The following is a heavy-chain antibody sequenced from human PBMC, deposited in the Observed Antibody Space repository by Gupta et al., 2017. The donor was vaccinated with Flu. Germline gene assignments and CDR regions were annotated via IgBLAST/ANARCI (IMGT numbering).Heavy chain of an antibody. D-gene: IGHD3-16*01. Sequence: SWIRQSPGKGLEWIGYIYYSGSTNYTPSLKSRVTISLDTSKNQFSLKMSSVTAADTAVYDCARGPGGSTFDYWGQGSLVTVSP. J-gene: IGHJ4*02. CDR2: IYYSGST. CDR3: ARGPGGSTFDY. V-gene: IGHV4-59*01.